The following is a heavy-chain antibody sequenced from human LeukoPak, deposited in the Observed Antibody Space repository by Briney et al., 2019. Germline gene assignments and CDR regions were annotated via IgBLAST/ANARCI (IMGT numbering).Heavy chain of an antibody. Sequence: SGESLKISCQGFGYSFTSYWIGWVRQMPGKGMEWMGVIYPGDLRVPYNPSFQGQVTISVDKSINTAYLQWVSLRASDSAMYYCACRDLTSTWSFPWGQGTLVTVSS. CDR2: IYPGDLRV. CDR1: GYSFTSYW. V-gene: IGHV5-51*01. J-gene: IGHJ5*02. CDR3: ACRDLTSTWSFP. D-gene: IGHD6-13*01.